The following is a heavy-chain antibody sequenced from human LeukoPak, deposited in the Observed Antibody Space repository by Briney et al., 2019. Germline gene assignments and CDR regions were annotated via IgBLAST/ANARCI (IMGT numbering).Heavy chain of an antibody. CDR1: GFTFRSYG. D-gene: IGHD6-19*01. CDR3: AKLRSGQPTTNFDY. Sequence: TGGSLRLSCAASGFTFRSYGMHWVRQAPGKGLEWVAFIRYDGNNKYYADSVKGRFTISRDNSKNTVYLQMNSLRAEDTAVYYCAKLRSGQPTTNFDYWGQGTLVTVSS. J-gene: IGHJ4*02. V-gene: IGHV3-30*02. CDR2: IRYDGNNK.